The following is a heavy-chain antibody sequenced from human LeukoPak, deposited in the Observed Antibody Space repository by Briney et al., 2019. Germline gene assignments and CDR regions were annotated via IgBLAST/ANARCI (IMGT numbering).Heavy chain of an antibody. CDR1: GGSFSGYY. Sequence: NASETLSLTCAVYGGSFSGYYWSWIRQPPGKGLEWIGEINHSGSTNYNPSLKSRVTISVDTSKNQFSLKLSSVTAADTAVYYCARAPAGTLLYYYYYMDVWGKGTTVTVSS. D-gene: IGHD6-19*01. J-gene: IGHJ6*03. V-gene: IGHV4-34*01. CDR3: ARAPAGTLLYYYYYMDV. CDR2: INHSGST.